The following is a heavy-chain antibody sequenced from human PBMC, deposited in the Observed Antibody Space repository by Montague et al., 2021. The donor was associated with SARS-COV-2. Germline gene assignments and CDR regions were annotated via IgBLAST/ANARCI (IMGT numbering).Heavy chain of an antibody. J-gene: IGHJ4*02. D-gene: IGHD3-10*01. V-gene: IGHV4-39*07. CDR3: VRVAWFGELSLADY. Sequence: SETLSLTCTVAGDSISSTVYYWGWMRQPPGKRLEWIGTIYHTGITHYXPSLKSRVTLSVDTSKNQLSLNVTSVTAADTAAYFCVRVAWFGELSLADYWGQGTLVAVSS. CDR1: GDSISSTVYY. CDR2: IYHTGIT.